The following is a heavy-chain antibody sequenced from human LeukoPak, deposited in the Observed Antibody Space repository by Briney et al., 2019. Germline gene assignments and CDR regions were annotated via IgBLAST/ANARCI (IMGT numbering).Heavy chain of an antibody. D-gene: IGHD3-10*01. Sequence: GGSLRLSCAASGFTFGDYYMSWIRQAPGKGLEWVSYISSSGSTIYYADSVKGRLTTSRDNAKNSLYLQMNSLRAEDTAVYYCARDGLDYYGSGSYYNLYYFDYWGQGTLVTVSS. CDR1: GFTFGDYY. CDR2: ISSSGSTI. CDR3: ARDGLDYYGSGSYYNLYYFDY. V-gene: IGHV3-11*01. J-gene: IGHJ4*02.